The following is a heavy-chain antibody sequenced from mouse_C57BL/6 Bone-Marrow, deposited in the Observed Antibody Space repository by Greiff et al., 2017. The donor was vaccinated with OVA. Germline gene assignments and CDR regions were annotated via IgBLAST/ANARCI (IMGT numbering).Heavy chain of an antibody. V-gene: IGHV1-53*01. CDR3: ARTPYYTTTVVAGDFDY. D-gene: IGHD1-1*01. Sequence: VQLQQPGTELVKPGASVKLSCKASGYTFTSYWMHWVKQRPGQGLEWIGNINPSNGGTNYNEKFKSKATLTVDKSSSTAYMQLSSLTSEDSAVYCCARTPYYTTTVVAGDFDYWGQGTTLTVSS. CDR1: GYTFTSYW. J-gene: IGHJ2*01. CDR2: INPSNGGT.